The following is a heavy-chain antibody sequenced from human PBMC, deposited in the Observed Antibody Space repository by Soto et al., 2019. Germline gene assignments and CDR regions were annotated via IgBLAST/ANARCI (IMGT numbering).Heavy chain of an antibody. D-gene: IGHD4-17*01. CDR1: GFSFSSYA. Sequence: PGGSLRLSCAASGFSFSSYARSGGRQAPGKGLEWVSASSGSGVSTYYADSVKGRFTISRDNSKNTLYLQMNSPSAEDTAVYYCAKDDRGDYPFDYWGQGTLVTVSS. V-gene: IGHV3-23*01. CDR3: AKDDRGDYPFDY. J-gene: IGHJ4*02. CDR2: SSGSGVST.